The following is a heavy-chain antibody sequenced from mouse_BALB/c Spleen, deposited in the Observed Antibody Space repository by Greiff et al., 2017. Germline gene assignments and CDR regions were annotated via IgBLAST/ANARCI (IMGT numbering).Heavy chain of an antibody. Sequence: VQLQQSAAELARPGASVKMSCKASGYTFTSYTMHWVKQRPGQGLEWIGYINPSSGYTEYNQKFKDKTTLTADKSSSTAYMQLSSLTSEDSAVYYCARSRNYGSSYYYAMDYWGQGTSVTVSS. CDR1: GYTFTSYT. CDR2: INPSSGYT. D-gene: IGHD1-1*01. J-gene: IGHJ4*01. CDR3: ARSRNYGSSYYYAMDY. V-gene: IGHV1-4*02.